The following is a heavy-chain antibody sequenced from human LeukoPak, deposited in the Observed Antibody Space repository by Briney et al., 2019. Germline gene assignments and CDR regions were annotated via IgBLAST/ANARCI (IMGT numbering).Heavy chain of an antibody. CDR1: GGTFSSYA. V-gene: IGHV1-2*02. Sequence: ASVKVSCKASGGTFSSYAISWVRQAPGQGLEWMGWINPNSGGTNYAQKFQGRVTMTRDTSISTAYMELSRLRSDDTAVYYCAQEGGSSSVDWGQGTLVTVSS. CDR2: INPNSGGT. D-gene: IGHD6-6*01. CDR3: AQEGGSSSVD. J-gene: IGHJ4*02.